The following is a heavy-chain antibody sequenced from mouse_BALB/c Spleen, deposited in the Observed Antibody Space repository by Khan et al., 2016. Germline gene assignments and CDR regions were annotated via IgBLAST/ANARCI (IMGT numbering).Heavy chain of an antibody. CDR3: AGDSYGYWYFDV. Sequence: VQLQESGPGLMKPSQSLFLACSITGFPITSGYYWIWIRQSPGKPLEWMGYITHSGETFYNPSLQSPISITRETSKNQFFLQLNSVTTEDTAMYYCAGDSYGYWYFDVWGAGTTVTVSS. J-gene: IGHJ1*01. CDR1: GFPITSGYY. V-gene: IGHV12-3*02. CDR2: ITHSGET. D-gene: IGHD1-1*02.